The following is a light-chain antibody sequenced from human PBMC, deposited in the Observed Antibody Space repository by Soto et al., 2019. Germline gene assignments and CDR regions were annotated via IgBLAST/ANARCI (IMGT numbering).Light chain of an antibody. CDR1: QGIGDE. Sequence: IQMTQSPSSLSASVGDRVTITCRASQGIGDELGWYQQKPGKAPKLLIYAASSLQSGVPPRFSGSGSETDFTLTIRSLQPEDFATYYCQQSYSTPQTFGQGTRLEIK. V-gene: IGKV1-39*01. CDR3: QQSYSTPQT. CDR2: AAS. J-gene: IGKJ5*01.